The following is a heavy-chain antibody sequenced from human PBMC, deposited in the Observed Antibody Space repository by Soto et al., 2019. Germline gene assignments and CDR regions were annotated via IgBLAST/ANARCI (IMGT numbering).Heavy chain of an antibody. D-gene: IGHD6-19*01. Sequence: SETLSLTCTVSGASISGHYWSWIRQPPGKGLEWIGYIYDSGSTNYSPSLQSRVTMSVDRSKNQFSLALTSVTAADTALYFCARYRRGTGWYYLDYWGQGILVT. V-gene: IGHV4-59*11. J-gene: IGHJ4*02. CDR2: IYDSGST. CDR1: GASISGHY. CDR3: ARYRRGTGWYYLDY.